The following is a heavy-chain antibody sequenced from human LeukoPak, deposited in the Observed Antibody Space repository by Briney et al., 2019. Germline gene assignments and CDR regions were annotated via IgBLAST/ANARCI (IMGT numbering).Heavy chain of an antibody. D-gene: IGHD6-19*01. CDR2: INPSGGST. V-gene: IGHV1-46*03. J-gene: IGHJ4*02. CDR3: ARETAVAGGFDY. CDR1: GYTFTSYY. Sequence: ASVKVSCKASGYTFTSYYMHWVRQAPGQGLEWMGIINPSGGSTSYAQKYQGRVTMTRDTSTSTVYMELSSLRSEDTAVYYCARETAVAGGFDYWGQGTLVTVSS.